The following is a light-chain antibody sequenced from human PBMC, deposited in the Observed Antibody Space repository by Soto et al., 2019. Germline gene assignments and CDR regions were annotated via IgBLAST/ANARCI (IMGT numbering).Light chain of an antibody. Sequence: EIVMTQSPATLSVSPGERATLSCRASQSVSSNLAWYQQKPGQAPRLLIYGAYTRXAGXXARFSGSGSGTXXXXXXXXLQSEDIALYYCQQYNIWPPITFGQGTRLEIK. V-gene: IGKV3-15*01. CDR1: QSVSSN. CDR3: QQYNIWPPIT. CDR2: GAY. J-gene: IGKJ5*01.